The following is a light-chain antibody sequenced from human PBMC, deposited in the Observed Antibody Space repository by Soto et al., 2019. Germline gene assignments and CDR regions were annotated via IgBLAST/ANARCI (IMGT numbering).Light chain of an antibody. CDR2: DAS. Sequence: DIQMTQSPSTLSASVGDRATITCRASQSISSWSAWHQQKPGKAPKLLIYDASSLESGVQSRFSGSGSGTEFTLTIRSLQPDDFATYYCQQYNSYSPTFGQGTKVDIK. J-gene: IGKJ1*01. CDR1: QSISSW. V-gene: IGKV1-5*01. CDR3: QQYNSYSPT.